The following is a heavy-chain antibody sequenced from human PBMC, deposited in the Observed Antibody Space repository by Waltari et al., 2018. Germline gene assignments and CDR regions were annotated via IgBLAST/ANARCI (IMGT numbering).Heavy chain of an antibody. J-gene: IGHJ4*02. CDR1: GFTFNKYW. CDR3: ARGEEGYGEAYY. D-gene: IGHD3-10*01. CDR2: INDEAKEK. V-gene: IGHV3-7*04. Sequence: EVQLVESGGGLVQPGGSLRLSCAASGFTFNKYWMTWVRQAPGKGLEGVANINDEAKEKYHVDSGKGRFTISRDNTKKSLYLQMNSLRGDDTAVYYCARGEEGYGEAYYWGQGTLVTVSS.